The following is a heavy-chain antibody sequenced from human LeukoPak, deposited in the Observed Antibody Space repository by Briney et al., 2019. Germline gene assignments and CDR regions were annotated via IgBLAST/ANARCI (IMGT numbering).Heavy chain of an antibody. CDR1: GFTFSGYA. Sequence: GGSLRLSCAASGFTFSGYAMSWVRQAPGKGLEWVSGFGSDGKTHYADSVQGRFTISRDNAKNSLYLQMNSLRAEDTAVYYCARGLSGSSSPLYPFDSWGQGALVTVSS. D-gene: IGHD6-6*01. CDR3: ARGLSGSSSPLYPFDS. CDR2: FGSDGKT. V-gene: IGHV3-23*01. J-gene: IGHJ4*02.